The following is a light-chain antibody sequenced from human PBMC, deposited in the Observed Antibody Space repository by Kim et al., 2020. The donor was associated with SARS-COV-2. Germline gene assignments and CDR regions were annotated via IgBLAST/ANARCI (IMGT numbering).Light chain of an antibody. V-gene: IGLV1-40*01. CDR3: QSYDNSLGGSV. CDR1: SSNIGAGYD. Sequence: RVTISCTGSSSNIGAGYDVNWYQQLPGAAPKLLIYGNINRPSGVPDRFSGSKSGTSASLAITGLRSEDEADYYCQSYDNSLGGSVFGGGTKLTVL. J-gene: IGLJ3*02. CDR2: GNI.